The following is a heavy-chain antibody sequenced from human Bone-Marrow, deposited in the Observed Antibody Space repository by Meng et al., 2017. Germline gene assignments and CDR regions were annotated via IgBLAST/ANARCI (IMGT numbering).Heavy chain of an antibody. CDR3: AGQPYYYFDERGYFDY. V-gene: IGHV5-51*01. CDR2: IYPDDSDT. Sequence: GGSLRLSCKGSGYNFKTYWIAWVRQMPGKGLEWMGIIYPDDSDTRYSPSFRGQVTISADTSISTAYLQWNSLKASDTAIYYCAGQPYYYFDERGYFDYWGQGALVTVSS. CDR1: GYNFKTYW. D-gene: IGHD3-22*01. J-gene: IGHJ4*02.